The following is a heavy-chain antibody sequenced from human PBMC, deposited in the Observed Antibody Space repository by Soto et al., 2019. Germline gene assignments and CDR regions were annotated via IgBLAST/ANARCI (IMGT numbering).Heavy chain of an antibody. Sequence: PGGPVRLSGAACGFTFSRYSMNWVRLAPGKGLEWVSYVSSSSSAIYYADSVKGRFTISRDNARKSLYVQMNGLRDEDTAVYYCARGTDDSSGSYRRGYYYGMDVWSQGATLPLSS. D-gene: IGHD3-22*01. J-gene: IGHJ6*02. CDR1: GFTFSRYS. V-gene: IGHV3-48*02. CDR3: ARGTDDSSGSYRRGYYYGMDV. CDR2: VSSSSSAI.